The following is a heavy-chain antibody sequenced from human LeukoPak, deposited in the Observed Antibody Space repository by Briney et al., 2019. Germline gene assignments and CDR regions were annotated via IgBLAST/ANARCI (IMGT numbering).Heavy chain of an antibody. CDR3: ARLGSLGVTLVWGGPSRTTIDY. CDR1: GYTFTIYY. J-gene: IGHJ4*02. Sequence: ASVKVSCKASGYTFTIYYIHWVRQAPGQGPEWLVGINPSSGGTDYAQKFQGRVTMTRDTSTNTAYMELTSLRSDDTAVYYCARLGSLGVTLVWGGPSRTTIDYWGQGTLVTVSS. D-gene: IGHD3-16*01. CDR2: INPSSGGT. V-gene: IGHV1-2*02.